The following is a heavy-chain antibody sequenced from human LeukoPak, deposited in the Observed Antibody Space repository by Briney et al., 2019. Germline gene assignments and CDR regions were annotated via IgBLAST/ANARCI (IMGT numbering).Heavy chain of an antibody. CDR1: GYIFTDYA. CDR2: MNGGNGNT. Sequence: GASVKVSCKAAGYIFTDYAIHWLRHAPGQRPEWMGWMNGGNGNTKYSQKFQGRITLIRDTSAATAYMELSSLRHDDLAVYYCARGRGTRGSNRDCYYYYYMDVWGKGTAVTVFS. J-gene: IGHJ6*03. V-gene: IGHV1-3*01. CDR3: ARGRGTRGSNRDCYYYYYMDV. D-gene: IGHD2-15*01.